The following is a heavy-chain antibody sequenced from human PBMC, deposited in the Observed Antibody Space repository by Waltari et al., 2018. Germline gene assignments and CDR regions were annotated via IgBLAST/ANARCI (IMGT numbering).Heavy chain of an antibody. CDR1: GVSLSSPNW. V-gene: IGHV4-4*02. CDR3: AKVSEYTSGWYGWFDS. Sequence: QVQLQESGPGLVKPSETLSLTCAFPGVSLSSPNWGGWVRQSPGKGLEWIGDGYHSGSTNYNPSLESRLTISIDKSKNQFSLRLTSVTAADTAVYYCAKVSEYTSGWYGWFDSWGQGTLVTVSS. CDR2: GYHSGST. D-gene: IGHD6-13*01. J-gene: IGHJ5*01.